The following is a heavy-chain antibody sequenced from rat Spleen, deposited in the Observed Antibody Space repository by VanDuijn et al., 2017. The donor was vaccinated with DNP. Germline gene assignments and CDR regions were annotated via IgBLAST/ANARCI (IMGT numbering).Heavy chain of an antibody. CDR1: GFTFSNYW. V-gene: IGHV5-58*01. CDR3: AREGDYYDGYGDALDA. J-gene: IGHJ4*01. CDR2: INTDGGST. D-gene: IGHD1-12*03. Sequence: EVQLVETGGGLVQPGRSLKLSCVAAGFTFSNYWMYWNRQAPGKGLEWVASINTDGGSTYYSDSVKGRFTISRDNAKDTLYLQMNSLRSEDTATYYCAREGDYYDGYGDALDAWGQGTSVTVSS.